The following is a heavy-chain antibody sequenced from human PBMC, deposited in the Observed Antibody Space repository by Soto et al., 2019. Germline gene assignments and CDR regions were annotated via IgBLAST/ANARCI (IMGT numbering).Heavy chain of an antibody. CDR1: GFTFDDYA. J-gene: IGHJ4*02. CDR3: AKGHSSSWSTLDF. CDR2: INWNSGAK. Sequence: EVHLVESGGGLVQPGRSLRLSCAASGFTFDDYAMHWVRQGPGKGLEWVSGINWNSGAKGYADSMKGRFTISRDNANNSLYLQMNSPRPEDTGFYYCAKGHSSSWSTLDFWGEGSLVTVSS. D-gene: IGHD3-22*01. V-gene: IGHV3-9*01.